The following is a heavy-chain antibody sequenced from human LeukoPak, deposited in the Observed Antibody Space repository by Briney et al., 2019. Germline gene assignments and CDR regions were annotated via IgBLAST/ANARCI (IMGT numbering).Heavy chain of an antibody. Sequence: SETLSLTCAVYGGSFSGYYWNWIRQPPGKGLEWIGSIYYSGSTYYNPSLKSRVTISVDTSKNQFSLKLSSVTAADTAVYYCARVGYDYVWGSYPAAYDYWGQGTLVTVSS. CDR3: ARVGYDYVWGSYPAAYDY. CDR2: IYYSGST. J-gene: IGHJ4*02. V-gene: IGHV4-34*01. CDR1: GGSFSGYY. D-gene: IGHD3-16*02.